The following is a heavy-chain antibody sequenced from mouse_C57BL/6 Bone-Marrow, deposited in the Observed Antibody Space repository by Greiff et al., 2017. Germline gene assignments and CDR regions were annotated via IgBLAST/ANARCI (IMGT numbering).Heavy chain of an antibody. J-gene: IGHJ4*01. Sequence: QVQLKESGAELARPGASVKLSCKASGYTFTSYGISWVKQRTGQGLEWIGEIYPRSGNTYYNEKFKGKATLTVDQSSSTAYMQLNSLTSEDSAVYYCARGYDYDYAMDYWGQGTSVTVSS. V-gene: IGHV1-81*01. CDR1: GYTFTSYG. CDR2: IYPRSGNT. CDR3: ARGYDYDYAMDY. D-gene: IGHD2-4*01.